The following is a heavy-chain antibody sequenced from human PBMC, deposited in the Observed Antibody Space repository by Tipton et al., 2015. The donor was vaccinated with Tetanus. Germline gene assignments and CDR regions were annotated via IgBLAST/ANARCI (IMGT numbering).Heavy chain of an antibody. CDR2: ISYDGSNK. CDR1: GFTFNNYA. Sequence: SLRLSCAASGFTFNNYAMHWVRQAPGKGLEWVAVISYDGSNKYDAESVKGRLTISRDNSNNTLYVQMDSLRAEDTAVYYCARGLYHYGDYYFDYWGRGTLVTVSS. CDR3: ARGLYHYGDYYFDY. J-gene: IGHJ4*02. D-gene: IGHD4-17*01. V-gene: IGHV3-30-3*01.